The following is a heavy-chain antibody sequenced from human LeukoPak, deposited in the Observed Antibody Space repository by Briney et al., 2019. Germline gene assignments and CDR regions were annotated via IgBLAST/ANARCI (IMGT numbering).Heavy chain of an antibody. D-gene: IGHD3-22*01. CDR3: AAYYYDSSGYFDP. CDR2: IYYSGST. V-gene: IGHV4-59*01. CDR1: GGSISSYY. J-gene: IGHJ5*02. Sequence: SETLSLTCTVSGGSISSYYWSWIRQPPGKGLEWIGYIYYSGSTNYNPSLKSRVTISVDTSKNQLSLKLSSVTAADTAVYYCAAYYYDSSGYFDPWGQGTLVTVSS.